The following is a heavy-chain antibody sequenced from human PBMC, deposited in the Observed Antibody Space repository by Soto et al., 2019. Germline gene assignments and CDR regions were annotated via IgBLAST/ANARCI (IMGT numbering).Heavy chain of an antibody. CDR3: FSGGGGGVFDH. J-gene: IGHJ4*02. Sequence: QVQLGEAGGGLVKPGGYLRLSWETSGFTCSDLYMSWIRQAPGTGLEFISYIRPGGIYTNYGDSVKGRFTISRENAKNSLSLQVNTLRDEDTAVYYFFSGGGGGVFDHWGQGTLVTVSA. CDR1: GFTCSDLY. D-gene: IGHD2-21*01. V-gene: IGHV3-11*05. CDR2: IRPGGIYT.